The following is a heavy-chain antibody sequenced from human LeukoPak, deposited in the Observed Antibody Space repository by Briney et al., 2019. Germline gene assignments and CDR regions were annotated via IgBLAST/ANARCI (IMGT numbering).Heavy chain of an antibody. CDR1: GFTFSSYW. CDR3: ARERWELGYYFDY. D-gene: IGHD1-26*01. J-gene: IGHJ4*02. Sequence: PGGSLRLSCAASGFTFSSYWMSWVRQAPGQGLEWVANIKQDGSEKYYVDSVKGRFTISRDNAKNSLYLQMNSLRAEDTAVYYCARERWELGYYFDYWGQGTLVTVSS. CDR2: IKQDGSEK. V-gene: IGHV3-7*01.